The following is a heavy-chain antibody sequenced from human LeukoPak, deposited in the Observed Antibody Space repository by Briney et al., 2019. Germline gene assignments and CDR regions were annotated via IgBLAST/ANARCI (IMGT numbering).Heavy chain of an antibody. D-gene: IGHD3-3*02. V-gene: IGHV3-7*01. CDR2: IKRDGSEK. Sequence: PGGSLRLSCVASGFTLSDYWMNWVRQAPGKGLEWVANIKRDGSEKSFVDSVKGRFTISRDNARNSLYLQMNSLRAEDTAVYYCARDGFSTSHAFDIWGQGTMVTVSS. CDR1: GFTLSDYW. CDR3: ARDGFSTSHAFDI. J-gene: IGHJ3*02.